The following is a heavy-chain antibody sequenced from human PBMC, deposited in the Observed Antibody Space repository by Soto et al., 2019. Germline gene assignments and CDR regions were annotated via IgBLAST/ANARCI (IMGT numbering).Heavy chain of an antibody. D-gene: IGHD3-22*01. CDR1: GYTFTSYA. Sequence: QVQLVQSGAEVKKPGASVKVSCKASGYTFTSYAMHSVRQAPGXRLEWMVGINAGNGNTKYSQKFQGRVTITRDTSAXTAYMELSSLRSEXTXVYYCASQDSLDAFDIWGQGTMVTVSS. CDR3: ASQDSLDAFDI. CDR2: INAGNGNT. V-gene: IGHV1-3*01. J-gene: IGHJ3*02.